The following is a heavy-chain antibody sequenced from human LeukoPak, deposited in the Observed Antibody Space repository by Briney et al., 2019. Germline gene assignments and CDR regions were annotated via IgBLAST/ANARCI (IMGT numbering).Heavy chain of an antibody. V-gene: IGHV4-61*01. D-gene: IGHD2-2*01. CDR2: IYYSGST. J-gene: IGHJ6*02. CDR3: ARGEIGVVPAAHVYYYYYGMDV. Sequence: PSETLSLTCTVSGGSVSSGSYYWSWIRQPPGKGLEWIGYIYYSGSTNYNPSLKSRVTISVDTSKNQFSLKLSSVTAADTAVYYCARGEIGVVPAAHVYYYYYGMDVWGQGTTVTVSS. CDR1: GGSVSSGSYY.